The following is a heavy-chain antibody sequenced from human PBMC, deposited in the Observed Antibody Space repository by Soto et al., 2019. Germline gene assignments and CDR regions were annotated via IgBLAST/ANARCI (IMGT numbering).Heavy chain of an antibody. CDR1: GGTFSSYA. CDR2: IIPIFGTA. CDR3: AYGDDYLGGYYYGMDV. V-gene: IGHV1-69*06. Sequence: SVKVSCKASGGTFSSYAISWVRQAPGQGLEWMGGIIPIFGTANYAQKFQGRATITADKSTSTAYMELSSLRSEDTAVYYCAYGDDYLGGYYYGMDVWGQGTTVTVSS. J-gene: IGHJ6*02. D-gene: IGHD4-17*01.